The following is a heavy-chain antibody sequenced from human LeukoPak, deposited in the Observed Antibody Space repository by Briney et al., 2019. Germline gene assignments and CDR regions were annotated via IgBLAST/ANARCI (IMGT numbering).Heavy chain of an antibody. D-gene: IGHD3-22*01. CDR3: ARGEWHYDSSGYAY. Sequence: ASVKVSCKASGYTFTGYYMHWVRQAPGQGLEWMGWINPNSGGTNYAQKFQGRVTMTRDTSISTAYMELSRLRSDDTAVYYCARGEWHYDSSGYAYWGQGTLVTVSS. CDR1: GYTFTGYY. J-gene: IGHJ4*02. V-gene: IGHV1-2*02. CDR2: INPNSGGT.